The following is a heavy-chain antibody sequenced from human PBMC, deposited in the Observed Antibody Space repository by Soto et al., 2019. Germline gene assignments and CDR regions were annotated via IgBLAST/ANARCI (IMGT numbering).Heavy chain of an antibody. CDR2: ISYDDGINK. V-gene: IGHV3-30-3*01. D-gene: IGHD6-19*01. J-gene: IGHJ4*02. CDR1: GFTFSSYT. Sequence: QVQLVESGGGVVQPGRSLRLSCAASGFTFSSYTMHWVRQAPGKGLEWVAVISYDDGINKYYADSVKGRFNISRDNSKNTLYLEKNGLRAEDTAVYYCARSIAVAGTPVFDYWGQGALVTVSS. CDR3: ARSIAVAGTPVFDY.